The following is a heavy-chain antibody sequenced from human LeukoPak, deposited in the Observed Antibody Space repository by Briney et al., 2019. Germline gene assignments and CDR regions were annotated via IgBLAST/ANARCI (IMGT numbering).Heavy chain of an antibody. D-gene: IGHD4/OR15-4a*01. CDR3: ARDTGASANY. CDR1: GFTFRSFG. J-gene: IGHJ4*02. V-gene: IGHV3-33*01. CDR2: IWYDGSQR. Sequence: GMSLRLSCAASGFTFRSFGMHWVRQAPGTGLEWVAVIWYDGSQRYYADSVTGRFTISRDNSRNTLYLQMNSLRAEDTAVYYCARDTGASANYWGQGTLVIVSS.